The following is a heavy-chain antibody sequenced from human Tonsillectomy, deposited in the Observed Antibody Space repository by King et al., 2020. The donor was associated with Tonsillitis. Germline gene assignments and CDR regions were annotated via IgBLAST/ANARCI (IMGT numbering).Heavy chain of an antibody. CDR3: AKTPGAQDHFDF. J-gene: IGHJ4*02. Sequence: VQLVESGGGVVQPGRSLRLSCAASGFTFRGYSMHWVRQAPGEGLEWGAVISYDGNEANYADPVKGRFTISRDNSRNTMDLQMNSLKTEDTAIYYRAKTPGAQDHFDFWGQGALVTVSS. CDR2: ISYDGNEA. CDR1: GFTFRGYS. V-gene: IGHV3-30-3*02.